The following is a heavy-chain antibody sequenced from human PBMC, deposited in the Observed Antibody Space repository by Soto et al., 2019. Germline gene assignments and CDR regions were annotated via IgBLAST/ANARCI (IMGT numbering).Heavy chain of an antibody. V-gene: IGHV3-48*02. CDR3: ARVRGNSQCDY. CDR2: ISTSGTTL. Sequence: EVHLVESGGGLVQPGGSLRLSCAASGFTFSSYSMNWVRLAPGKGLEWVSYISTSGTTLNYADSVKGRFTISRDDDKKSLYLQMNSMREEDTAMDYCARVRGNSQCDYWGQGTLVAVSS. D-gene: IGHD1-26*01. CDR1: GFTFSSYS. J-gene: IGHJ4*02.